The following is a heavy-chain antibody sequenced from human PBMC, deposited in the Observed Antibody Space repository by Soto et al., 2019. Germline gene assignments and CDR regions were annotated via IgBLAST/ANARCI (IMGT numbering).Heavy chain of an antibody. J-gene: IGHJ6*02. Sequence: PSETLSLTCTVSGGSISSYYWSWIRQPPGKGLEWIGYIYYSGSTNYNPSLKSRVTISVDTSKNQFSLKLSSVTAADTAVYYCARAPAYYDILTGTPSPYYYYGMDVWGQGTTVTVSS. CDR1: GGSISSYY. CDR3: ARAPAYYDILTGTPSPYYYYGMDV. CDR2: IYYSGST. V-gene: IGHV4-59*12. D-gene: IGHD3-9*01.